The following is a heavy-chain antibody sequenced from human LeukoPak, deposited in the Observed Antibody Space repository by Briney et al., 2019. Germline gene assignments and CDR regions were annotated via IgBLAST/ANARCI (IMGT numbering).Heavy chain of an antibody. V-gene: IGHV3-48*01. J-gene: IGHJ4*02. CDR1: GFTFSTYS. D-gene: IGHD5-18*01. CDR3: TRDPGYSYAMDS. Sequence: GGSLRLSCAASGFTFSTYSMNWVRQAPGKGLEWISYISHGSTRIFYADSVEGRFTVPRDDAKNALYLQMNSLRVEDTAVYYCTRDPGYSYAMDSWGQGILVTVSS. CDR2: ISHGSTRI.